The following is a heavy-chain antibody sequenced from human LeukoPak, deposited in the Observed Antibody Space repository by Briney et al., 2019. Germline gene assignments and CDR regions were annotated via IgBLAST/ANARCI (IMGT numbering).Heavy chain of an antibody. CDR1: GFTFSSYR. CDR2: ISSSSSYI. Sequence: GGSLRLSCAASGFTFSSYRMNCVRHAPGKGLEWVSSISSSSSYIYYADSVKGRFTISRDNAKNSLYLQMNSLRAEDTAVYYCATPPLCSSTSCKYSKRDYWGQGTLVTVSS. D-gene: IGHD2-2*01. J-gene: IGHJ4*02. CDR3: ATPPLCSSTSCKYSKRDY. V-gene: IGHV3-21*01.